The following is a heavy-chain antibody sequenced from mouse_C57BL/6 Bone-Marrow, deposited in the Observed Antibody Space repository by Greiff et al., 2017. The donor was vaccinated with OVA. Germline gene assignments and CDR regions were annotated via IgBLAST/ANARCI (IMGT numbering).Heavy chain of an antibody. CDR3: ARGLSPCAD. D-gene: IGHD2-4*01. V-gene: IGHV14-4*01. CDR1: GFNIKDDY. J-gene: IGHJ3*01. Sequence: EVQGVESGAELVRPGASVKLSCTASGFNIKDDYMHWVKQRPEQGLEWIGWIDPENGDTEYASKFQGKATITADTSSNTAYLQLSSLTSEDTAVYYCARGLSPCADRGQGTLGTVSA. CDR2: IDPENGDT.